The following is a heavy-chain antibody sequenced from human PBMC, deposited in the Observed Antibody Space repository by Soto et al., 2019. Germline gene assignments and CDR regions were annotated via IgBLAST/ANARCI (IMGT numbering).Heavy chain of an antibody. V-gene: IGHV3-23*01. D-gene: IGHD2-8*01. CDR3: ANVIVLMRHAFDI. J-gene: IGHJ3*02. CDR2: ISGNGGST. Sequence: GGSLRLSCAASGFTFDDYTMHWVRQAPGKGLEWVSAISGNGGSTYYADSVKGRFTISRDNSKNTLYLQMNSLRAEDAAVYYCANVIVLMRHAFDIWGQGTMVTVSS. CDR1: GFTFDDYT.